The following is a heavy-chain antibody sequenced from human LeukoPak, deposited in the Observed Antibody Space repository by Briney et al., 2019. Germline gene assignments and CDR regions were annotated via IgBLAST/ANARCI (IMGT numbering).Heavy chain of an antibody. CDR2: IYYSGST. CDR3: ARGYYYDSSGYYSDY. D-gene: IGHD3-22*01. V-gene: IGHV4-59*01. CDR1: GFTFSSYS. Sequence: GSLRLSCAASGFTFSSYSMNWVRQAPGKGLEWIGYIYYSGSTNYNPSLKSRVTISVDTSKNQFSLKLSSVTAADTAVYYCARGYYYDSSGYYSDYWGQGTLVTVSS. J-gene: IGHJ4*02.